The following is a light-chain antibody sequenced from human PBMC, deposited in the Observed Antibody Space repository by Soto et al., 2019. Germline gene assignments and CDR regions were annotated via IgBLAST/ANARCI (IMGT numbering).Light chain of an antibody. J-gene: IGKJ2*01. CDR1: EGVASN. CDR2: GAS. CDR3: QQYNNWPPVYT. V-gene: IGKV3-15*01. Sequence: EIVLTQSPGTLSLSPGQRATLSCRASEGVASNYLAWYQHKPGQSPRLLIYGASTRATGIPARFSGSGSGTEFTLTISSLQSEDFAVYYCQQYNNWPPVYTFGQGTKLEIK.